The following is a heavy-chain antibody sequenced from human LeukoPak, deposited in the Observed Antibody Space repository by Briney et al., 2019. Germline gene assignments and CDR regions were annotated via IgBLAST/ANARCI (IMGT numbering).Heavy chain of an antibody. D-gene: IGHD5-12*01. CDR3: TTCGYDRCGAFDI. CDR2: IRSKTDGGTT. J-gene: IGHJ3*02. Sequence: GGSLRLSCTASGFTFGDYAMRWVRQAPGKGLEWVGFIRSKTDGGTTDYAAPVKGRFSISRDDSKNTLYLQMNSLETEDTAMYYCTTCGYDRCGAFDIWGQGTVVTVSS. V-gene: IGHV3-49*04. CDR1: GFTFGDYA.